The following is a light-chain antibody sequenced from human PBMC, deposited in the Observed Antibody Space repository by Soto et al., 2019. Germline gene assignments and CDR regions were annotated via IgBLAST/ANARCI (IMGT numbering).Light chain of an antibody. CDR3: MQATQFPRT. Sequence: DIVLTQIPLSSVVTLGQAASISCRSSQSLVHSDGNTYLSWLHQRPGQPPRLIMYKISTRFSGVPDRFTGSGAGTDFTLKISRVEAEDVGIYYRMQATQFPRTFGQGTKVEIK. CDR2: KIS. V-gene: IGKV2-24*01. J-gene: IGKJ1*01. CDR1: QSLVHSDGNTY.